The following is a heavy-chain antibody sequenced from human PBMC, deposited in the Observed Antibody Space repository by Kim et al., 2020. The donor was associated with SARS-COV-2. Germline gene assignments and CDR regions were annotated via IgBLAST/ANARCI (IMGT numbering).Heavy chain of an antibody. D-gene: IGHD6-13*01. CDR3: ARGIAAGTFF. V-gene: IGHV7-4-1*02. CDR1: GYTFIHYA. CDR2: INTNTGNP. J-gene: IGHJ4*02. Sequence: ASVKVSCKASGYTFIHYAMNWVRQAPGQGLEWMGWINTNTGNPTYAQGFTGRFVFTVDTSVTTALLQINSLEAEDTAVYYCARGIAAGTFFWGQGTLVTVSS.